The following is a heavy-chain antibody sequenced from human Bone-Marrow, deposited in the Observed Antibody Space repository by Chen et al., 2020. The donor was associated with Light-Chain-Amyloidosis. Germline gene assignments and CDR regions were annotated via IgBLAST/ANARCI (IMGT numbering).Heavy chain of an antibody. CDR1: GFTFSNYW. CDR2: IRQSGTEK. D-gene: IGHD4-17*01. V-gene: IGHV3-7*01. Sequence: EVQLVESGGGLVQPGGSLRLSCVASGFTFSNYWMNWVRQAPGAGLEWVANIRQSGTEKNYVDSLEDRFTISRDNAKNSMYLQINSLRVYDTAVYYCARSPTGPSQAFDIWGQGTTVIVS. CDR3: ARSPTGPSQAFDI. J-gene: IGHJ3*02.